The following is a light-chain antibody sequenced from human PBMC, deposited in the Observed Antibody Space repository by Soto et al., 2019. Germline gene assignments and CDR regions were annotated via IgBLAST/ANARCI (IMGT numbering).Light chain of an antibody. CDR3: SSFTSDRIYV. V-gene: IGLV2-14*03. CDR1: HNDIGTYDY. J-gene: IGLJ1*01. Sequence: QSALTQPTSVSGSPGQSITISCTGNHNDIGTYDYVSWYQQHPGRAPRLLIYGVTTRPLGISDRFSASKSGLTASLTISGLQPEDEADYYCSSFTSDRIYVFGPGTKLTVL. CDR2: GVT.